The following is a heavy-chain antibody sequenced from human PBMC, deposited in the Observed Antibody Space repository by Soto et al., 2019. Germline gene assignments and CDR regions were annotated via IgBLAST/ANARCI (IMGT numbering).Heavy chain of an antibody. CDR3: ARFSTPFEYSNPMDI. V-gene: IGHV1-8*01. CDR2: MNPNSGNT. Sequence: ASVKVSCKASRYTFTSYDINWVRQATGQGLEWMGWMNPNSGNTGYAQKFQGRVTMTRNTSISTAYMELSSLRSEDTAVYYCARFSTPFEYSNPMDIWGQGTMVTVSS. D-gene: IGHD6-6*01. CDR1: RYTFTSYD. J-gene: IGHJ3*02.